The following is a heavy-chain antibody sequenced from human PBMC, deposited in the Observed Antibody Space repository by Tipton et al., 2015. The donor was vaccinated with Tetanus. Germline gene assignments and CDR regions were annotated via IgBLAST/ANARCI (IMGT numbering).Heavy chain of an antibody. CDR1: GFIFSSFD. D-gene: IGHD3-10*01. V-gene: IGHV3-30*18. J-gene: IGHJ6*02. Sequence: SLRLSCAASGFIFSSFDMHWVRQAPGKGLEWVAVISFDGINKYSADSVKGRFTVSRDNSNNTVYLQMNSLRLEDTAVYYCAKDLVFRVQRPRPYGMDVWGQGTTVTVSS. CDR2: ISFDGINK. CDR3: AKDLVFRVQRPRPYGMDV.